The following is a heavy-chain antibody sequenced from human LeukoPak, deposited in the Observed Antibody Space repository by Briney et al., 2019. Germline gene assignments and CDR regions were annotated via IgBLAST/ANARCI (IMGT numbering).Heavy chain of an antibody. V-gene: IGHV3-48*03. J-gene: IGHJ4*02. CDR1: GFTFSTYE. CDR3: ASPQYYFDY. CDR2: ISSSGSTT. Sequence: PGGSLRLSCAASGFTFSTYEMNWVRQAPGKGLEWVSHISSSGSTTYCADSVKGRFTISRDNAKNSLYLQMNSLRAEDTAVYYCASPQYYFDYWGQGTLVTVSS. D-gene: IGHD5-24*01.